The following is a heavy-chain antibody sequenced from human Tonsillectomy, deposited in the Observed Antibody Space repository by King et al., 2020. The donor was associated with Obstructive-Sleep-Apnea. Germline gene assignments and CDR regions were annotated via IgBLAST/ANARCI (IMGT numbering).Heavy chain of an antibody. J-gene: IGHJ6*02. CDR1: GYTFTSYD. CDR3: ARDSRSLYYYYGMDV. V-gene: IGHV1-18*04. CDR2: ITTYNGNT. Sequence: QLVQSGAEVKKPGASVKVSCKASGYTFTSYDITWVRQAPGQGLEWMGWITTYNGNTNYAQKLQGRVTMTTDTPTSKAYMDRRSLRSDDTAVYYCARDSRSLYYYYGMDVWGQGTTVTVSS. D-gene: IGHD6-13*01.